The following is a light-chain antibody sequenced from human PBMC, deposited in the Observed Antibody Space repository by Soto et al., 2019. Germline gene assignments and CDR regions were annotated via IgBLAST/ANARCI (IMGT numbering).Light chain of an antibody. V-gene: IGLV2-14*01. CDR3: SSYTSSSTYV. CDR1: SSDVGGYNY. J-gene: IGLJ1*01. Sequence: QSALTQPASVSGSPGQSITISCTGTSSDVGGYNYVSWYQQHPGKAPKLMIYEVSNRHSGVSNRFSGSKSGNTASLTISGLQAEDEADYYCSSYTSSSTYVFGTGTQLTVL. CDR2: EVS.